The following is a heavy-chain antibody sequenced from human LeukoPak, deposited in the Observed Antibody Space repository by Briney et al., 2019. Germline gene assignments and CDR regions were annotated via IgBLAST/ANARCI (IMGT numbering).Heavy chain of an antibody. CDR3: ARILDSAWGELGY. CDR2: IRSDGSNK. J-gene: IGHJ4*02. CDR1: GFSFSSYG. D-gene: IGHD6-19*01. Sequence: GGSLRLSCAGSGFSFSSYGMHRVRQAPGKGLKWMAFIRSDGSNKYYADSVKGRFTISRDNSKNTLYLQMNSLRAEDTSVYYCARILDSAWGELGYWGQGTLVTVSS. V-gene: IGHV3-30*02.